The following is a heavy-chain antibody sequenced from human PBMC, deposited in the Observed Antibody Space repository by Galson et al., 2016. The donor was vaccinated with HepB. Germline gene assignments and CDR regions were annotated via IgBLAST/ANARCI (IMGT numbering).Heavy chain of an antibody. J-gene: IGHJ4*02. Sequence: SETLSLTCTVSGGSISTYDWWTWVRQPPGKGLEWIGEINHSGSTKYNPSLKSRVTVSIDTSKDQFSLSLRSVTAADTAVYYCAIDPGTSWYRRWGQGTLVTVSS. CDR1: GGSISTYDW. D-gene: IGHD6-13*01. CDR2: INHSGST. CDR3: AIDPGTSWYRR. V-gene: IGHV4-4*02.